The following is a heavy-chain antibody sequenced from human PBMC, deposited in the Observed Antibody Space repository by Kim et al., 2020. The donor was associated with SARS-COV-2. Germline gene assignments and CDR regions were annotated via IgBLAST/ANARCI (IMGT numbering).Heavy chain of an antibody. CDR1: GFTFSGYT. J-gene: IGHJ6*02. CDR3: VKGPYPLTGSYYPLPFYGMHF. D-gene: IGHD3-10*01. Sequence: GGSLRLSCSASGFTFSGYTMHWVRQAPGQGLEYVPAINNNGGRTYYADYVKDRFTISSDNSKNTLFLQMSSLRVEDTAVYYCVKGPYPLTGSYYPLPFYGMHFWVQGTTVTVAS. V-gene: IGHV3-64D*06. CDR2: INNNGGRT.